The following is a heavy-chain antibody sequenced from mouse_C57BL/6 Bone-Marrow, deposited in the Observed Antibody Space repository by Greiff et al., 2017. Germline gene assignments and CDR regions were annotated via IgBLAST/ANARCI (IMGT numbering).Heavy chain of an antibody. CDR3: ARRENLCWDFDG. CDR1: GYTFTSYW. Sequence: QVQLQQPGAELVKPGASVKLSCKASGYTFTSYWMHWVKQRPGQGLEWIGMINPSSGSTNYTEKFKSKATLTVDKSSSTAYMQLSSLTSEDSAVYYGARRENLCWDFDGWGTGATVTVAS. V-gene: IGHV1-64*01. CDR2: INPSSGST. D-gene: IGHD6-1*01. J-gene: IGHJ1*03.